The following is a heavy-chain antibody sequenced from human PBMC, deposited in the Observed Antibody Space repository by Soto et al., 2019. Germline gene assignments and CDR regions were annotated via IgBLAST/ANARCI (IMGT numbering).Heavy chain of an antibody. CDR3: ARDGRNGGYLDY. D-gene: IGHD2-8*01. CDR1: GYAFHSYG. J-gene: IGHJ4*02. CDR2: ISVYNGNT. V-gene: IGHV1-18*01. Sequence: ASVKVPCKASGYAFHSYGISWVRQAPGQGLEWMGWISVYNGNTNYAQKVQGRVTMTTDTSTSTAYMELRSLRPDDTAVYYVARDGRNGGYLDYWGQGSLVTVSS.